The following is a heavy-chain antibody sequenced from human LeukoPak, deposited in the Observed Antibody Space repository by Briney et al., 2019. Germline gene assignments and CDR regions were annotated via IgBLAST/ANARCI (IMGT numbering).Heavy chain of an antibody. D-gene: IGHD3-22*01. CDR3: ARPRVHDSSGYYYYYYYMDV. CDR1: GFTFSSYA. Sequence: GGSLRLSCAASGFTFSSYAMSWVRQAPGKGPEWVSAISGSGGSTYYADSVKGRFTISRDNSKNTLYLQMNSLRAEDTAIYYCARPRVHDSSGYYYYYYYMDVWGKGTTVTVSS. V-gene: IGHV3-23*01. J-gene: IGHJ6*03. CDR2: ISGSGGST.